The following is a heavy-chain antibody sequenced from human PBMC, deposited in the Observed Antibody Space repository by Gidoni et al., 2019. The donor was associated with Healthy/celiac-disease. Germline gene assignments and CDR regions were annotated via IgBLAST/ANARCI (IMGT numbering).Heavy chain of an antibody. V-gene: IGHV3-49*04. J-gene: IGHJ6*02. CDR2: IRSKAYGGTT. CDR1: GFTFGDDA. D-gene: IGHD5-12*01. Sequence: EVQLVESVGGLVQPGRSLRLSCTASGFTFGDDAMRWVRQAPGKGLEWVGFIRSKAYGGTTEYAASVKGRFTISRDDSKSIAYLQMNSLKTEDTAVYYCTREGTGATILSYYYGMDVWGQGTTVTVSS. CDR3: TREGTGATILSYYYGMDV.